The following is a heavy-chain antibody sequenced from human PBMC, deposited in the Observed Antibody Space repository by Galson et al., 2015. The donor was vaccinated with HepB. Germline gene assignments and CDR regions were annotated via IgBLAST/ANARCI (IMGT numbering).Heavy chain of an antibody. V-gene: IGHV7-4-1*02. J-gene: IGHJ3*02. CDR3: ARDPIYYDFWSGYGGAFDI. CDR2: INTNTGNP. CDR1: GYTFTSYA. D-gene: IGHD3-3*01. Sequence: SVKVSCKASGYTFTSYAMNWVRQAPGQGLEWMGWINTNTGNPTYAQGFTGRFVFSLDTSVSTAYLQISSLKAEDTAVYYCARDPIYYDFWSGYGGAFDIWGQGTMVTVSS.